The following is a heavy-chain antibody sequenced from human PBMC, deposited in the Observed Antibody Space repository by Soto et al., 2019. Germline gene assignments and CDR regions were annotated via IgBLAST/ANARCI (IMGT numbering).Heavy chain of an antibody. CDR1: GASIINYY. Sequence: SETLSLTCTVSGASIINYYWAWIRQSPGGGLESIGYVSNTATTTYNPSLKSRVTISVDTSKNQFSLKLSSVTAADTAVYYCARHHDSWGQGTLVTVSS. V-gene: IGHV4-59*08. J-gene: IGHJ4*02. CDR3: ARHHDS. CDR2: VSNTATT.